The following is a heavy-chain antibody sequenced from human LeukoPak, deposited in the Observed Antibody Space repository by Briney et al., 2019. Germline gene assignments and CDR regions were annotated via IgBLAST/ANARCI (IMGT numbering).Heavy chain of an antibody. D-gene: IGHD1-26*01. CDR3: ARALSGSYYRAPFDY. CDR2: ISSSGSTI. Sequence: GGSLRLSCAASGFTFSSYSMNWVRQAPGKGLEWVSYISSSGSTIYYADSVKGRFTISRDNAKNSLYLQMDSLRAEDTAVYYCARALSGSYYRAPFDYWGQGTLVTVSS. CDR1: GFTFSSYS. J-gene: IGHJ4*02. V-gene: IGHV3-48*04.